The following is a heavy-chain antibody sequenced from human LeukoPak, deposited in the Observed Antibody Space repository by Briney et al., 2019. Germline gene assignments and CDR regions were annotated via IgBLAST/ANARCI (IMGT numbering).Heavy chain of an antibody. CDR3: ARHGFAGAFQH. V-gene: IGHV4-34*01. CDR1: GGSFSGYY. D-gene: IGHD3-10*01. CDR2: MNHSGST. J-gene: IGHJ1*01. Sequence: SETLSLTCAVYGGSFSGYYWSWIRQPPGKGLEWIGEMNHSGSTNYSPSLNSRVIVSVDTSKNQFSLKLTSVTAADTAVYYCARHGFAGAFQHWGQGTLVTVSS.